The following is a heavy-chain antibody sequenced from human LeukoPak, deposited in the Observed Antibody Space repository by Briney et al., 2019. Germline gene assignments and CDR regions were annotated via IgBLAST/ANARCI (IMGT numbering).Heavy chain of an antibody. CDR1: GGSISSGSYY. CDR2: IYTSGST. CDR3: ARAMVADAFDI. J-gene: IGHJ3*02. D-gene: IGHD2-15*01. Sequence: SETLSLTCTVSGGSISSGSYYWSWIRQPAGKGLEWIGRIYTSGSTNYNPSLKSRVTISVDTSKNQFSLKLSSVTAADTAVYYCARAMVADAFDIWGQGTMVTDSS. V-gene: IGHV4-61*02.